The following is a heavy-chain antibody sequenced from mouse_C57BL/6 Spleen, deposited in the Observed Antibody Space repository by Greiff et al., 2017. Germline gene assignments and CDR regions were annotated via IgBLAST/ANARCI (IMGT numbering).Heavy chain of an antibody. D-gene: IGHD3-2*02. V-gene: IGHV1-52*01. CDR1: GYTFTSYW. CDR3: ARDSSGYTWFAY. Sequence: VQLQQPGAELVRPGSSVKLSCKASGYTFTSYWMHWVKQRPIQGLEWIGNIDPSDSETHYNQKFKDKATLTVDKSSSTAYMQLSSLTSEDSAVYYCARDSSGYTWFAYWGQGALVTVSA. CDR2: IDPSDSET. J-gene: IGHJ3*01.